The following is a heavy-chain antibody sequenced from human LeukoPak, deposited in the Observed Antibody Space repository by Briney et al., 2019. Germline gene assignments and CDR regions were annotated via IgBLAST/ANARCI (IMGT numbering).Heavy chain of an antibody. CDR2: ISPGGGTT. CDR3: AKSRSGSANWALRIFDN. D-gene: IGHD3-10*01. CDR1: GFSFGSEA. V-gene: IGHV3-23*01. Sequence: QTGGSLRLSCVVSGFSFGSEAMSWVRQAPGRGLEWVSSISPGGGTTYYADSVKSRFTISRDNSENTLYVEMNSLRAEDTAIYYCAKSRSGSANWALRIFDNWGQGTLVSVSS. J-gene: IGHJ4*02.